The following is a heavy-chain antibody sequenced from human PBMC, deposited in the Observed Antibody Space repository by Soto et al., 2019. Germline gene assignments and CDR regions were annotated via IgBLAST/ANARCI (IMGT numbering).Heavy chain of an antibody. CDR1: GFTFSSYA. D-gene: IGHD3-3*01. CDR2: ISGSGGST. J-gene: IGHJ6*03. CDR3: AKVPVEGEDYYYYYMDV. Sequence: GGSLRLSCAASGFTFSSYAMSWVRQAPGKGLEWVSAISGSGGSTYYADSVKGRFTISRDNSTNTPYLQMNSLRAEDTAVYYCAKVPVEGEDYYYYYMDVWGKGTTVTVSS. V-gene: IGHV3-23*01.